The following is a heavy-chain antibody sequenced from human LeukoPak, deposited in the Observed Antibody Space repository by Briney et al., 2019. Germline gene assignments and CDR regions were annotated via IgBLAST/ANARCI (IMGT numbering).Heavy chain of an antibody. CDR2: ISSSGTTI. V-gene: IGHV3-48*03. CDR3: ARSIDY. CDR1: VFTLWNLV. J-gene: IGHJ4*02. Sequence: GGSLRLSFRAPVFTLWNLVMKSVRQAPGKGLEWVSHISSSGTTIYYADSVRGRFTISRDNAKELLYLQMSSLRADDTAVYYCARSIDYWGQGTLVTVSS.